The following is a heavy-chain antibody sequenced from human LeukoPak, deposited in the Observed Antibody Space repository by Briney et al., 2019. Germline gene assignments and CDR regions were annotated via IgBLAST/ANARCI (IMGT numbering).Heavy chain of an antibody. Sequence: PGGSLRLSCAASGFTVSNAWMSWLRQAPGKGLEWVGRIKSNSAGGATDFAAPVKGRFTMSRDDSKNTLFLQMNSLKSEDTAVYYCTTDKFSSGWYGGFDSWGQGTLVTVSS. CDR2: IKSNSAGGAT. V-gene: IGHV3-15*01. CDR3: TTDKFSSGWYGGFDS. D-gene: IGHD6-19*01. CDR1: GFTVSNAW. J-gene: IGHJ4*02.